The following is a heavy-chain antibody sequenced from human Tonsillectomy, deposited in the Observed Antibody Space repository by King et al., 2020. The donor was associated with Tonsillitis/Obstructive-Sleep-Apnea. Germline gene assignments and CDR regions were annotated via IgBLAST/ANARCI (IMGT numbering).Heavy chain of an antibody. CDR2: IYHSGST. V-gene: IGHV4-4*02. D-gene: IGHD3-3*01. J-gene: IGHJ4*02. Sequence: QLQESGPGLVKPSGTLSLTCAVSGGSISSSNWWSWVRQPPGKGLEWIGEIYHSGSTNYNPSLKSLVTISVDKSKNQFSLKLGSVTAAATAVYYCARSWAYYDFWSGYYNLYYFDYWGQGTLVTVSS. CDR1: GGSISSSNW. CDR3: ARSWAYYDFWSGYYNLYYFDY.